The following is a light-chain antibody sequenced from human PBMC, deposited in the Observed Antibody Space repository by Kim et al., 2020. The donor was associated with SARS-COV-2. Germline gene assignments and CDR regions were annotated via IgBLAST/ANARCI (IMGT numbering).Light chain of an antibody. CDR3: QQSYSTPPYT. J-gene: IGKJ2*01. CDR1: QSISSY. CDR2: AAS. Sequence: DIQMTQSPSSLSASVGDRVTITCRASQSISSYLNWYQQKPGKAPKLLIYAASSLQSGVPSRFSGSGSGTDFTLTISSLHPEDFATYYCQQSYSTPPYTFGQGTKPEI. V-gene: IGKV1-39*01.